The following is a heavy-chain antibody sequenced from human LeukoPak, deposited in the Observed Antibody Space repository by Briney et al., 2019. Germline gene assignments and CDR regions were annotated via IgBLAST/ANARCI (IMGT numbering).Heavy chain of an antibody. CDR1: GFTFSDYY. CDR2: ISGSGGST. D-gene: IGHD3-3*01. J-gene: IGHJ6*02. V-gene: IGHV3-23*01. CDR3: AKDGQSSRGVVMNYYGMDV. Sequence: GSLRLSCAASGFTFSDYYTSWIRQAPGKGLEWVSAISGSGGSTYYADSVKGRFTISRDNSKNTLYLQMNSLRAEDTAVYYCAKDGQSSRGVVMNYYGMDVWGQGTTVTVSS.